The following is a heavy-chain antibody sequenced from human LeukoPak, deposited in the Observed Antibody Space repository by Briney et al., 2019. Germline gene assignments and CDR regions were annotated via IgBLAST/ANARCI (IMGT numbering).Heavy chain of an antibody. D-gene: IGHD3-10*01. V-gene: IGHV3-53*01. J-gene: IGHJ6*02. Sequence: GGSLRLSCAASGFTVSSNYMSWVRQAPGKGLEWVSVIYKGGSTYYADFLKGRFPISRVNSKNTLYLQMNSLRAEDTAFYYCARERAELLWFVEYYYYGMDVWLQGTTVTVSS. CDR1: GFTVSSNY. CDR3: ARERAELLWFVEYYYYGMDV. CDR2: IYKGGST.